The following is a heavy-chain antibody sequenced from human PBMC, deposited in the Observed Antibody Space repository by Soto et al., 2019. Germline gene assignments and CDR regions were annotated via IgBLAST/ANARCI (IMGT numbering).Heavy chain of an antibody. CDR2: INHSGST. J-gene: IGHJ6*02. Sequence: SETLSLTCAVYGGSFSGYYWSWIRQPPGKGLEWIGEINHSGSTNYNPSLKSRVTISVDTSKNQFSLKLSSVTAADTAVYYCATSWYGSGSNWAYYYYYGMDVWGQGTTVTV. CDR3: ATSWYGSGSNWAYYYYYGMDV. V-gene: IGHV4-34*01. CDR1: GGSFSGYY. D-gene: IGHD3-10*01.